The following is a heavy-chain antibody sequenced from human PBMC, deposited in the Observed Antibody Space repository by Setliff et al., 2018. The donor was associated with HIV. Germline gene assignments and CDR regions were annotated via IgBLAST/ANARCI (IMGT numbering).Heavy chain of an antibody. D-gene: IGHD4-17*01. V-gene: IGHV4-59*11. CDR2: VYSNGNT. CDR1: GGSISGHY. J-gene: IGHJ4*02. Sequence: PSETLSLTCTVSGGSISGHYWSWIRQTPGKGLEWIGYVYSNGNTDYNPSLKSRVTISVDTSKNQFSLKLPSVTAADTAVYYCAKGAGFYGDYTFDYWGQGHLVTVSS. CDR3: AKGAGFYGDYTFDY.